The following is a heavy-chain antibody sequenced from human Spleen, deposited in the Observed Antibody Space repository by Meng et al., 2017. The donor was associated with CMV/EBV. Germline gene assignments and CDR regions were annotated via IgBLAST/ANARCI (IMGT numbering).Heavy chain of an antibody. CDR3: VRAGDFWSGHVYGMDV. D-gene: IGHD3-3*01. CDR2: IKQDGSEK. J-gene: IGHJ6*02. V-gene: IGHV3-7*01. Sequence: GGSLRLSCTAFEFTFSGYWMSWVRQAPGKGLEWVASIKQDGSEKYYVDSVKGRFTISRDNAKNSLYLQMHSLRAEDTALYYCVRAGDFWSGHVYGMDVWGQGTTVTVSS. CDR1: EFTFSGYW.